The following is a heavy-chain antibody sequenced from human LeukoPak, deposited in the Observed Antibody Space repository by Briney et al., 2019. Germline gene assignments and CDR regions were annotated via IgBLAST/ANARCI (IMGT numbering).Heavy chain of an antibody. CDR2: IKHDGGEK. D-gene: IGHD6-13*01. CDR3: ARDWSADVTYYGADV. V-gene: IGHV3-7*01. J-gene: IGHJ6*02. Sequence: GGSLRLSCAVSGFTFNTYWMSWVRQAPGKGLEWVANIKHDGGEKYFWDSVKGRFTISRDNAKNTLYLHMNSLRVEDTAVYYCARDWSADVTYYGADVWGQGTTVTVSS. CDR1: GFTFNTYW.